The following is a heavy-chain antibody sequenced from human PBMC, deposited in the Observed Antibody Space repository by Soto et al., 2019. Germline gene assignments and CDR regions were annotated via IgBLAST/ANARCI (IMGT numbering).Heavy chain of an antibody. V-gene: IGHV4-34*01. J-gene: IGHJ6*02. Sequence: QVQLQQWGAGLLKPSETLSLSCAVYSGSLSGDWWTWVRQPPGKGLGWIGEISYDGTTNSSPSLKSRVSMSVETSKRQSSLKLTSVTAADTAVYFCAHGQFYVIDVWGQGTTVTVSS. CDR1: SGSLSGDW. CDR3: AHGQFYVIDV. CDR2: ISYDGTT.